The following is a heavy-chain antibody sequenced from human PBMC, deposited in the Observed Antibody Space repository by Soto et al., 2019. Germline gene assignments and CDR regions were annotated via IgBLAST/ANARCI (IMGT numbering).Heavy chain of an antibody. J-gene: IGHJ4*02. D-gene: IGHD6-13*01. Sequence: QVQLVESGGGVVQPGRSLRLSCAASGFTFSSYGMHWVRQAPGKGLEWVAVIWYDGSNKYYADSVKGRFTISRDNSKNTLYLQMNNLRAEDTAVYYCARSVSNWQWGIDYWGQGTLVTVSS. CDR1: GFTFSSYG. CDR2: IWYDGSNK. V-gene: IGHV3-33*01. CDR3: ARSVSNWQWGIDY.